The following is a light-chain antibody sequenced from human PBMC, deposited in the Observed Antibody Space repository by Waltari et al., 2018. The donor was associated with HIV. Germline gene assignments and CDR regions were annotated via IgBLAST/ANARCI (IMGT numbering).Light chain of an antibody. CDR1: NSNIGSHF. CDR3: GTWDTILVAVV. V-gene: IGLV1-51*01. CDR2: DDD. J-gene: IGLJ2*01. Sequence: QSVLTQPPSVSAAPGQKVTISCSGRNSNIGSHFVSWYQHFPGRAPKLLIDDDDDRPSDMPDRVSGSKSGTSATLDITGLQTGDEADYYCGTWDTILVAVVLGGGTKLTVL.